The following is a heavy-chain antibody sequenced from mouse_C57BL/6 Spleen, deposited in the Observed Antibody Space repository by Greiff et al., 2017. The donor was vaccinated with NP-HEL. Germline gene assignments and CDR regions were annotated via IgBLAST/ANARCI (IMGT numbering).Heavy chain of an antibody. CDR1: GFTFSSYA. J-gene: IGHJ2*01. V-gene: IGHV5-4*01. Sequence: EVQRVESGGGLVKPGGSLKLSCAASGFTFSSYAMSWVRQTPEKRLEWVATISDGGSYTYYPDNVKGRFTISRDNAKNNLYLQMSHLKSEDTAMYYCARGLRFEDWGQGTTLTVSS. CDR3: ARGLRFED. CDR2: ISDGGSYT. D-gene: IGHD2-4*01.